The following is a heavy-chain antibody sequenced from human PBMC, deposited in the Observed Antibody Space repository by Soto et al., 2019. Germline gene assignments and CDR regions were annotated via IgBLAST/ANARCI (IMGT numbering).Heavy chain of an antibody. D-gene: IGHD1-1*01. Sequence: SETLSLTCTVSGGSISSYYWSWIRQPPGKGLEWIGYIYYSGSTNPSLKSRVTISVDTSKNQFSLKLSSVTAADTAVYYCARVWTFHMYFVLWGRGILVTVSS. V-gene: IGHV4-59*01. CDR2: IYYSGST. CDR3: ARVWTFHMYFVL. CDR1: GGSISSYY. J-gene: IGHJ2*01.